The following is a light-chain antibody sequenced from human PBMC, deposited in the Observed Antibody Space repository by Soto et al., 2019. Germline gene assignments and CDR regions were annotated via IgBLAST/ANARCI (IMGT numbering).Light chain of an antibody. CDR1: SSDVGAYNY. CDR2: DVS. J-gene: IGLJ1*01. CDR3: YSCSRSSGTRYV. Sequence: QSALTQPASVSGSPGQSITISCTGNSSDVGAYNYVSWYQQHPGQAPKLMIYDVSNRPSGVSDRFSGSKSGNTASLTISGFQAEDEADYYCYSCSRSSGTRYVFGTGTKLTVL. V-gene: IGLV2-14*03.